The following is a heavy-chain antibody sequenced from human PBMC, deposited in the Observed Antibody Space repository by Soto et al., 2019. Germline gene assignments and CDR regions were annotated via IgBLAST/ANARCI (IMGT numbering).Heavy chain of an antibody. D-gene: IGHD5-18*01. V-gene: IGHV4-39*01. Sequence: QLQLQESGPGLVKPSETLSLTCTVSGGSISSSSYYWGWIRPPPGKGLGWIGSIYYSGSTYYTPSLKSRVTIHFDTSKNQFSRKLSSVTAAHTAVYYCARQGIQLSLRPDYYFDYWGQGTLVTVSA. J-gene: IGHJ4*02. CDR2: IYYSGST. CDR1: GGSISSSSYY. CDR3: ARQGIQLSLRPDYYFDY.